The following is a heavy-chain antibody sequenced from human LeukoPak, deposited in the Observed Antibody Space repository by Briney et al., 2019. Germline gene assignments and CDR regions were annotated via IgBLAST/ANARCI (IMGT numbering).Heavy chain of an antibody. V-gene: IGHV4-4*02. J-gene: IGHJ3*02. CDR1: GGSISSSNW. D-gene: IGHD3-10*01. CDR3: AKSNGYGLVDI. CDR2: IYHSGST. Sequence: KTSETLSLTCAVSGGSISSSNWWSWIRQPPGKGLEWIGEIYHSGSTNYNPSLKSRVTISLDTSRNQFSLKLNSVTAADTAVYYCAKSNGYGLVDIWGQGTMVTVSS.